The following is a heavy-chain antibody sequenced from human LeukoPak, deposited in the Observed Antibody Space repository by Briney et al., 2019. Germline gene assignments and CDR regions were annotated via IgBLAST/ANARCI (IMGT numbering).Heavy chain of an antibody. J-gene: IGHJ4*02. Sequence: GRSLRLSCAASGFTFSSYGMHWVRQAPGKGLEWVAVIWYDGSNKYYADSVKGRFTISGDNSKNTLYLQMNSLRVEDTAVYYCAIYTNLHFDYWGQGTLVTVSS. CDR3: AIYTNLHFDY. V-gene: IGHV3-33*01. CDR2: IWYDGSNK. D-gene: IGHD4-11*01. CDR1: GFTFSSYG.